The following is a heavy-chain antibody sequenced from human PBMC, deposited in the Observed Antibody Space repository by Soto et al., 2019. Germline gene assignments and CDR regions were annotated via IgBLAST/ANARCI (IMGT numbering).Heavy chain of an antibody. Sequence: QVQLVQSGAEVKKPGASVKVACKASGYTFTSYGISWVRQAPGQGLEWMGWISAYNGNTNYAQKLQGRVTMPTDTSTSTAYMELRSLRSDDTAVYYCARLPITVFGVVISSGFDYWGQRTLVTVSS. V-gene: IGHV1-18*01. CDR2: ISAYNGNT. D-gene: IGHD3-3*01. J-gene: IGHJ4*02. CDR3: ARLPITVFGVVISSGFDY. CDR1: GYTFTSYG.